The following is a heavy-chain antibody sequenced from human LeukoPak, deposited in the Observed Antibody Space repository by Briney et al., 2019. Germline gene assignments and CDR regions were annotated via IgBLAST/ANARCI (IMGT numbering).Heavy chain of an antibody. Sequence: PSETLSLTWTVSGGSISSSSYYWGWIHQPPGKGLEWIGSIYYSGSTNYNPSLKSRVTISVDKSKNQFSLKLSSVTAADTAVYYCARGGSSMPSYFDYWGQGTLVTVSS. V-gene: IGHV4-39*07. CDR2: IYYSGST. CDR3: ARGGSSMPSYFDY. J-gene: IGHJ4*02. CDR1: GGSISSSSYY. D-gene: IGHD6-13*01.